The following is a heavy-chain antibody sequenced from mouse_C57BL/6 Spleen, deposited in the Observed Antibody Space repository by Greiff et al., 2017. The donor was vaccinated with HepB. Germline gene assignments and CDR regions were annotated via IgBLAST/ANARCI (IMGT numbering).Heavy chain of an antibody. CDR3: ARPSYYSNYEFAY. J-gene: IGHJ3*01. CDR2: IYPRDGST. D-gene: IGHD2-5*01. V-gene: IGHV1-78*01. CDR1: GYTFTDHT. Sequence: VKVVESDAELVKPGASVKISCKVSGYTFTDHTIHWMKQRPEQGLEWIGYIYPRDGSTKYNEKFKGKATLTADKSSSTAYMQLNSLTSEDSAVYFCARPSYYSNYEFAYWGQGTLVTVSA.